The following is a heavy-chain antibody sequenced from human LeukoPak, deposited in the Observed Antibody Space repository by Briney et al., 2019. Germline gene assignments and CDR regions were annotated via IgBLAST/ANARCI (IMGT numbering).Heavy chain of an antibody. CDR2: INPNTGDT. Sequence: ASVKVSCKSSGYIFTDYFLHWVRQAPGQELEWMGWINPNTGDTNYAQNFQGRVTMTRDTSISTAYMELYRLRSDDTAVYYCARAVDFYDLMTYYYYMDVWGRGTTVTISS. CDR1: GYIFTDYF. V-gene: IGHV1-2*02. J-gene: IGHJ6*03. CDR3: ARAVDFYDLMTYYYYMDV. D-gene: IGHD3-9*01.